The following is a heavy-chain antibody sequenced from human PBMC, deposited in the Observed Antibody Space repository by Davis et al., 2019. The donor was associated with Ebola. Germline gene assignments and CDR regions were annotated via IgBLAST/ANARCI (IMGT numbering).Heavy chain of an antibody. CDR1: LYKFIRSA. Sequence: SVPVSRLACLYKFIRSAMHSLRQAPGLRLDWMGWINAVNGNRKYSQKCQVRVTITRDTSASTVYMEMSRLRSEDTALYYCSREGPFDYWGQGTLVTVSS. CDR2: INAVNGNR. J-gene: IGHJ4*02. V-gene: IGHV1-3*01. CDR3: SREGPFDY.